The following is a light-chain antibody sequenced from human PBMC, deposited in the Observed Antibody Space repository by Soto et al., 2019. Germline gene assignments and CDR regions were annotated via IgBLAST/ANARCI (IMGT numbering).Light chain of an antibody. Sequence: EIVLTQSPCTLSFSPWERSTRAFVASHSVSSSYLAWYQQKPGQAPRLLIFGASIRVRGIPGRFIGSGSGTQFTLPISSLQPDDFATYSCQQYNTYSTFGQGTRLEI. J-gene: IGKJ5*01. V-gene: IGKV3-20*01. CDR2: GAS. CDR3: QQYNTYST. CDR1: HSVSSSY.